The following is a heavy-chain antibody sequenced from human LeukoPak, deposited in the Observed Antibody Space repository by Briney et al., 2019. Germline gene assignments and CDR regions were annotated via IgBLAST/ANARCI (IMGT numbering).Heavy chain of an antibody. V-gene: IGHV1-69*05. CDR3: SRDSGYCSGGSCWYFDF. CDR1: GGSFSNYA. Sequence: GASVKVSCKASGGSFSNYAISWVRQAPGQGLEWMGGIIPIFGTANYAQKFQGRVTMTRDTSMSTAYMELSGLRSDDTAVYYCSRDSGYCSGGSCWYFDFWGQGTLVTVSA. D-gene: IGHD2-15*01. J-gene: IGHJ4*02. CDR2: IIPIFGTA.